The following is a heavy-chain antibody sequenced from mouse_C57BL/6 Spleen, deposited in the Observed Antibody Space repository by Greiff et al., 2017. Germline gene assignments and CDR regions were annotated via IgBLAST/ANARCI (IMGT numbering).Heavy chain of an antibody. CDR2: IDPSDSYT. J-gene: IGHJ1*03. CDR1: GYTFTSYW. CDR3: ARLITTVVATDWYFDV. V-gene: IGHV1-69*01. Sequence: QVQLQQSGAELVMPGASVKLSCKASGYTFTSYWMNWVKQRPGQGLEWIGEIDPSDSYTNSNQKFKGQSTLTVDKTSSTAYMQLSSLTSEDSAVYYCARLITTVVATDWYFDVWGTGTTVTVAS. D-gene: IGHD1-1*01.